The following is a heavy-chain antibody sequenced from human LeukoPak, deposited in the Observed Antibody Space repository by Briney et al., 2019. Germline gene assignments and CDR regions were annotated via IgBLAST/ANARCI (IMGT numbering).Heavy chain of an antibody. CDR1: GFTFSGNW. J-gene: IGHJ4*02. Sequence: GGSLRLSCAASGFTFSGNWMHWVRQAPGKGLVWVSRINSDGRSTSYADSVKGRFTISRDNAKNTLYLQMNSLRGEDTAVYYCARSRYDGSGYYGIIDYWGQGTLVTVSS. V-gene: IGHV3-74*01. CDR2: INSDGRST. CDR3: ARSRYDGSGYYGIIDY. D-gene: IGHD3-22*01.